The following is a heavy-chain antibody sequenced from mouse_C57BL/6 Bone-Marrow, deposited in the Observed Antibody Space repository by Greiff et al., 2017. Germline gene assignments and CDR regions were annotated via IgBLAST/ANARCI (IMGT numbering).Heavy chain of an antibody. CDR3: ARGAYSTGLFAY. Sequence: EVQLQQSGPELVQPGASVKIPCKASGYTFTDYNMDWVKQSHGKSLEWIGDINPNNGGTIYNQKFKGKATLTVDKSSSTAYSELRSLTSEDTAVYYCARGAYSTGLFAYWGQGTLVTVSA. J-gene: IGHJ3*01. CDR1: GYTFTDYN. D-gene: IGHD1-1*01. V-gene: IGHV1-18*01. CDR2: INPNNGGT.